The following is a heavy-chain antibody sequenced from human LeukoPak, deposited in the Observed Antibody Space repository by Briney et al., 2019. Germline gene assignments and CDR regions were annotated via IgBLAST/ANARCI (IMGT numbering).Heavy chain of an antibody. D-gene: IGHD3-10*01. J-gene: IGHJ6*03. CDR1: GFTVSSNY. CDR2: ISGSGGST. V-gene: IGHV3-23*01. Sequence: PGGSLRLSCAASGFTVSSNYMSWVRQAPGKGLVWVSAISGSGGSTYYADSVKGRFTISRDNSKNTLYLQMNSLRAEDTAVYYCAKAGVRGHRTYYYYYYMDVWGKGTTVTVSS. CDR3: AKAGVRGHRTYYYYYYMDV.